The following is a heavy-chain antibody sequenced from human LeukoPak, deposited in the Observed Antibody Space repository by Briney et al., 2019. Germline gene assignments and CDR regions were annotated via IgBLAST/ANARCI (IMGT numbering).Heavy chain of an antibody. CDR2: FDPEDGET. CDR3: ATSYYGSGSYFVGWFDP. Sequence: PWASVTVSCTVSGYTLTELSMHWVRQAPGKGLEWMGGFDPEDGETIYAQKFQGRVTMTEDTSTDTAYMELSSLRSEDTAVYYCATSYYGSGSYFVGWFDPWGQGTLVTVSS. D-gene: IGHD3-10*01. J-gene: IGHJ5*02. V-gene: IGHV1-24*01. CDR1: GYTLTELS.